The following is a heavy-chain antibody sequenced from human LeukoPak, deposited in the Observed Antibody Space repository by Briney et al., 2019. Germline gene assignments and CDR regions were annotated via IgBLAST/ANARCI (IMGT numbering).Heavy chain of an antibody. CDR3: ARGLTGTTALDFDY. CDR2: IVPIFGTA. CDR1: GGTFSSYA. Sequence: SVKVSCKASGGTFSSYAISWVRQAPGQGLEWMGGIVPIFGTANYAQKFQGRVTITAGESTSTAYMELSSLRSEDTAVYYCARGLTGTTALDFDYWGQGTLVTVSS. V-gene: IGHV1-69*13. J-gene: IGHJ4*02. D-gene: IGHD1-7*01.